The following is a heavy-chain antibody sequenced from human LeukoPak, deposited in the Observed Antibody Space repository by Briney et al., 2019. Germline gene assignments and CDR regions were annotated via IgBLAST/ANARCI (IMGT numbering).Heavy chain of an antibody. D-gene: IGHD3-3*01. CDR2: IYSGGST. Sequence: GGSLRLSCAASGFTVSSNYMSWVRQAPGKGLEWVSVIYSGGSTYYADSVKGRFTISRDNSKNTLSLQLNSLTAEDTAVYYCAARRGYYHYMDVWGKGTTVTVSS. CDR3: AARRGYYHYMDV. J-gene: IGHJ6*03. V-gene: IGHV3-53*01. CDR1: GFTVSSNY.